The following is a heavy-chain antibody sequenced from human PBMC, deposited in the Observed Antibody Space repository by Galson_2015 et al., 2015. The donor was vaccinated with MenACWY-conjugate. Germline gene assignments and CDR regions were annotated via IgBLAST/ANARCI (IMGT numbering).Heavy chain of an antibody. Sequence: SLRLSCAASGFTFSFYGMHWVRQAPGKGLEWVSFIRHDGSDTYYADSVKGRFTVSRDISKNTLYLQMNSLRADDTAVYYCAEVASYDSSGSADYWGQGTLVTVSS. V-gene: IGHV3-30*02. CDR1: GFTFSFYG. D-gene: IGHD3-22*01. J-gene: IGHJ4*02. CDR2: IRHDGSDT. CDR3: AEVASYDSSGSADY.